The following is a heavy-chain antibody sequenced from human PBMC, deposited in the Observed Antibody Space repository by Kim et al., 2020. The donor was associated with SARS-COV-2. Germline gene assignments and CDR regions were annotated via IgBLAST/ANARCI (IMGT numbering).Heavy chain of an antibody. CDR3: ATLRQATYYYYDMDV. Sequence: GGSLRLSCAASGFTFRSYSMNWVRQAPGKGLDWVSYISGSSSTIYYADSLKGRFTISRDNAKNSLYLQMNSLRAEDTAVYYCATLRQATYYYYDMDVWGQGTTVTVSS. CDR2: ISGSSSTI. J-gene: IGHJ6*02. CDR1: GFTFRSYS. V-gene: IGHV3-48*04.